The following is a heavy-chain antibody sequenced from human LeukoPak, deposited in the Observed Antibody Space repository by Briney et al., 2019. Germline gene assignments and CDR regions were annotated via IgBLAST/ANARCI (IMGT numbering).Heavy chain of an antibody. D-gene: IGHD1-26*01. CDR2: INPIGGST. Sequence: ASVTVSCKASGYTFTSYYMHWVRQAPRQGLEWMGIINPIGGSTSYAQKFQGRVTMTRDTSTSIVYMELSSLRSEDTAVYYCAREKRGSPGYWGQGTLVTVSS. CDR3: AREKRGSPGY. V-gene: IGHV1-46*01. CDR1: GYTFTSYY. J-gene: IGHJ4*02.